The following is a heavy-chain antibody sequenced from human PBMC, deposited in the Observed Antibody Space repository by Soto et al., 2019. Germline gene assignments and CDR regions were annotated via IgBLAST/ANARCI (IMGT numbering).Heavy chain of an antibody. V-gene: IGHV1-2*04. D-gene: IGHD2-2*01. CDR3: ARGIVVVSAAPHYYYYYYGMDV. J-gene: IGHJ6*02. Sequence: ASVKVSCKASGYTFTGYYMHWVRQAPGQGLEWMGWINPNSGGTNYAQKFQGWVTMIRDTSISTAYMELSRLRSDDTAVYYCARGIVVVSAAPHYYYYYYGMDVWGQGTTVTVSS. CDR2: INPNSGGT. CDR1: GYTFTGYY.